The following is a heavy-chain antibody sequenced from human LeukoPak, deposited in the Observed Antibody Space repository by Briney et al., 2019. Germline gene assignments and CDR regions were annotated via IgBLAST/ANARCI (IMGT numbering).Heavy chain of an antibody. CDR3: AKAGFWSGYSNWFDP. Sequence: RPGGSLRLSCAASGFTFSSYSMNWVRQAPGKGLEWVSSISSSSSYIYYADSVKGRFTISRDNSKNTLYLQMNSLRAEDTAVYYCAKAGFWSGYSNWFDPWGQGTLVTVSS. J-gene: IGHJ5*02. CDR1: GFTFSSYS. CDR2: ISSSSSYI. V-gene: IGHV3-21*01. D-gene: IGHD3-3*01.